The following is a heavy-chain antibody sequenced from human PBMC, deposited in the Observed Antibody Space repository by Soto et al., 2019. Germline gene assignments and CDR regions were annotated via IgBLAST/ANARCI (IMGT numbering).Heavy chain of an antibody. Sequence: SETLSLTCTVSGGSISSGGYYWSWIRQHPGKGLEWIGYIYYSGSTYYNPSLKSRVTISVDTSKNQFSLKLSSVTAADTAVYYCASSGSKWYYYDSSGYTLRYWGQGTLVTVSS. CDR2: IYYSGST. D-gene: IGHD3-22*01. V-gene: IGHV4-31*02. CDR3: ASSGSKWYYYDSSGYTLRY. CDR1: GGSISSGGYY. J-gene: IGHJ4*02.